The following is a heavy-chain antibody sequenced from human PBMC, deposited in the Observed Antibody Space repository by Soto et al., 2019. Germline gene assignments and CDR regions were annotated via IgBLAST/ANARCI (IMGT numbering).Heavy chain of an antibody. CDR3: ARVRGGGPFDD. V-gene: IGHV4-59*06. CDR1: GGSFSGYY. D-gene: IGHD1-26*01. Sequence: SETLSLPCSVNGGSFSGYYWSWIRQHPGKGLEWIGYIYYSGSTYYNPSLKSRVTISVDTSKNQFSLKLSSVAAADTAVYYCARVRGGGPFDDWGQGTLVTVSS. CDR2: IYYSGST. J-gene: IGHJ4*02.